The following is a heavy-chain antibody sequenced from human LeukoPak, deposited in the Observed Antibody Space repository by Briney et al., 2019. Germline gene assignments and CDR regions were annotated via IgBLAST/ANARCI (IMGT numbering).Heavy chain of an antibody. CDR2: ISGSGGST. CDR3: AKDPYDILTGYPLYYMDV. J-gene: IGHJ6*03. V-gene: IGHV3-23*01. D-gene: IGHD3-9*01. CDR1: GFTFSSYA. Sequence: SGGPLRLSCAASGFTFSSYAMSWVRQAPGKGLEWVSAISGSGGSTYYADSVKGRFTISRDNSKNTLYLQMNSLRAEDTAVYYCAKDPYDILTGYPLYYMDVWGKGTTVTVSS.